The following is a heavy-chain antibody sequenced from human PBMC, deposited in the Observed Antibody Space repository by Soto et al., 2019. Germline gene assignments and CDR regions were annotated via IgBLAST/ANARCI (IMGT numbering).Heavy chain of an antibody. CDR3: ARGRLTLTMVRGVISWFDP. CDR2: INAGNGNK. CDR1: GYTFTSYA. V-gene: IGHV1-3*01. Sequence: QVQLVQSGAEVKKPGASVKVSCKASGYTFTSYAMHWVRQAPGQRLEWMGWINAGNGNKKYSQKFQGRVTITRDTAASTDYMGLSSVRSEATAVYYCARGRLTLTMVRGVISWFDPWGQGTLVTVSS. J-gene: IGHJ5*02. D-gene: IGHD3-10*01.